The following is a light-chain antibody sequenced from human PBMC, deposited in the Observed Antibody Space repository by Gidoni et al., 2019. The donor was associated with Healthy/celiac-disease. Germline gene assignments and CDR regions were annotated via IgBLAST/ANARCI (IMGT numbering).Light chain of an antibody. Sequence: DIQMTQSPCTRSASVGDRVTITGRASQSMSSWLAWYQQKPGKAPKLLIYKASSLESGVPSRFIGSGSGTEFTLTISSLQPDDFAPYYCQQYNSYSPTLTFGGGTKVEIK. CDR3: QQYNSYSPTLT. V-gene: IGKV1-5*03. CDR2: KAS. CDR1: QSMSSW. J-gene: IGKJ4*01.